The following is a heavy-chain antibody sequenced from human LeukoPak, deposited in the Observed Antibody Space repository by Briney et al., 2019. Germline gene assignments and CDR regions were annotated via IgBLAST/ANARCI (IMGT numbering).Heavy chain of an antibody. CDR1: GFTFSNYW. V-gene: IGHV3-7*05. D-gene: IGHD1-26*01. Sequence: AGGSLRLSCAASGFTFSNYWMIWVRQAPGKGLEWVGNIKQDGSEKRYADSVRGRFTISRDNAQTSLYLQMNSLRAEDTAVYYCARGGIQLPDYWGQGTLVSVSS. CDR2: IKQDGSEK. CDR3: ARGGIQLPDY. J-gene: IGHJ4*02.